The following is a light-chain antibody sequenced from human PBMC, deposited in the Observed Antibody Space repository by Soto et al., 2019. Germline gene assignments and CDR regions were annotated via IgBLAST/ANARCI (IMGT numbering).Light chain of an antibody. CDR1: QSVSSY. Sequence: IMLKQSPGTLSLSPGERATLSCRVSQSVSSYLAWYQQKPGQAPRLLIYDASNRATGIPARFSGSGSGTDFTLTISSLEPEDFAVYYCQQRSNWPPITFGQGTRLEIK. CDR2: DAS. J-gene: IGKJ5*01. CDR3: QQRSNWPPIT. V-gene: IGKV3-11*01.